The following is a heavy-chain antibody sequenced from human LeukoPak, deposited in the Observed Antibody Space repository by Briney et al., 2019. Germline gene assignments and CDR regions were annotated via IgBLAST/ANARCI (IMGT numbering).Heavy chain of an antibody. D-gene: IGHD2-15*01. V-gene: IGHV4-59*08. CDR1: GGSISSYY. CDR3: ARQNGERWEGYCSGGSCPNWFDP. CDR2: IYYSGST. J-gene: IGHJ5*02. Sequence: SETLSLTCTVSGGSISSYYWSWIRQPPGRGLEWIGYIYYSGSTNYNPSLKSRVTISVDTSKNQFSLKLSSVTAADTAVYYCARQNGERWEGYCSGGSCPNWFDPWGLGTLVTVSS.